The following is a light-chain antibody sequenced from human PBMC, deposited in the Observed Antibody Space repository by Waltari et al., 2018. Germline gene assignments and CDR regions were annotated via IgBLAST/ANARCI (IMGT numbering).Light chain of an antibody. CDR1: QDIGPY. J-gene: IGKJ2*01. CDR3: QQYATYHT. Sequence: SASVGDRVTITCRASQDIGPYLAWYQQKPGKAPNLLIYTSSILESGVPSRFSGSGSGTEFTLTITSLQPDDFATYYCQQYATYHTFGQGTKLEI. V-gene: IGKV1-5*03. CDR2: TSS.